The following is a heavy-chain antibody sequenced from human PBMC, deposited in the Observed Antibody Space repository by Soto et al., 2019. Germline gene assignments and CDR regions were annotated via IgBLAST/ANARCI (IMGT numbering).Heavy chain of an antibody. J-gene: IGHJ6*03. CDR2: ISGSGGST. CDR1: GFTFSSYA. CDR3: AKVSRITGTLYYYYMDV. Sequence: GGSLRLSCASSGFTFSSYAVSLVRQAPGKGLEWVSAISGSGGSTYYADSVKGRFTISRDNSKNTLYLQMNSLRAEDTAVYYCAKVSRITGTLYYYYMDVWGKGTTVTVSS. V-gene: IGHV3-23*01. D-gene: IGHD1-20*01.